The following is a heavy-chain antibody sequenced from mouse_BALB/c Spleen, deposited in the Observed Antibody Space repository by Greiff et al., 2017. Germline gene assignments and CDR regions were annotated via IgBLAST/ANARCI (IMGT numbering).Heavy chain of an antibody. CDR3: TRIYYDYYFDY. CDR1: GFTFSNYW. Sequence: EVKVEESGGGLVQPGGSMKLSCVASGFTFSNYWMNWVRQSPEKGLEWVAEIRLKSNNYATHYAESVKGRFTISRDDSKSSVYLQMNNLRAEDTGIYYCTRIYYDYYFDYWGQGTTLTVSS. J-gene: IGHJ2*01. CDR2: IRLKSNNYAT. D-gene: IGHD2-4*01. V-gene: IGHV6-6*02.